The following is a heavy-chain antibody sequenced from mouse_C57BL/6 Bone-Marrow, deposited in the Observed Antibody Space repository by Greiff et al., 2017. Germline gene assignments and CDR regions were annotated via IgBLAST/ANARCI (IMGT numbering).Heavy chain of an antibody. V-gene: IGHV1-64*01. CDR1: GYTFTSYW. Sequence: QVQLQQPGAELVKPGASVKLSCKASGYTFTSYWMHWVKQRPGQGLEWIGMIHPNSGSTNYNEKFKSKATLTVDKSSSTAYMQLSSLTSEDSAVYYCARDGYYGYYFDYWGQGTTLTVSS. CDR3: ARDGYYGYYFDY. D-gene: IGHD2-3*01. J-gene: IGHJ2*01. CDR2: IHPNSGST.